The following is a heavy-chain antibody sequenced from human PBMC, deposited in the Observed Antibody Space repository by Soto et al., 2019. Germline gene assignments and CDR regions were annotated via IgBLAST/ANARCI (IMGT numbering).Heavy chain of an antibody. J-gene: IGHJ5*02. Sequence: QVQLQESGPGLVKPSQTLSLTCTVSGGSISSGGYYWSWIRQHPGKGLEWIGYIYYSGSTYYNPSLKSRVTISVDTSKNQFSLKLSSVTAADTAVYYCARDLNCSGGSCHGKRFDPWSQGTLVTVSS. D-gene: IGHD2-15*01. CDR2: IYYSGST. CDR3: ARDLNCSGGSCHGKRFDP. V-gene: IGHV4-31*03. CDR1: GGSISSGGYY.